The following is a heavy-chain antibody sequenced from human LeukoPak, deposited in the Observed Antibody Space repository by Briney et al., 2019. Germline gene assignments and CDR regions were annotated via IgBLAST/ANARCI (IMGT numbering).Heavy chain of an antibody. CDR3: AREGYCSSTSCRYYFDY. V-gene: IGHV1-2*02. CDR1: GYTFTGYY. D-gene: IGHD2-2*01. Sequence: EASVKVSCKASGYTFTGYYMHWVRQAPGQGLEWMGWINPNSGGTNYAQKVQGRVTMTRDTSISTAYMELSRLRSDDTAVYYCAREGYCSSTSCRYYFDYWGQGTLVTVSS. J-gene: IGHJ4*02. CDR2: INPNSGGT.